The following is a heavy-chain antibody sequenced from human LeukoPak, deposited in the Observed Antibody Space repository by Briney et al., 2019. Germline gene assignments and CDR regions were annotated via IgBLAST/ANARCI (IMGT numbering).Heavy chain of an antibody. CDR1: GFTCSNYW. CDR2: IKQDGSEK. CDR3: ARDRCSSSACFVRRLDS. J-gene: IGHJ4*02. V-gene: IGHV3-7*01. Sequence: GGSLRLSSAASGFTCSNYWMSWVRQAPGKGLEWVANIKQDGSEKYYVDSVKGRFTISKDNAKTSLYLQMNSLSAEDTAVYYCARDRCSSSACFVRRLDSWGQGTLVTVSS. D-gene: IGHD6-13*01.